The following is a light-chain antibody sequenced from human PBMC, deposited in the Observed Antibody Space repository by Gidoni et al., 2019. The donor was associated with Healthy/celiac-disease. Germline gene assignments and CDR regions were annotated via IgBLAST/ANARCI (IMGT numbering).Light chain of an antibody. V-gene: IGKV3-11*01. CDR1: QSVSSY. CDR2: DAS. CDR3: QQRSAWPT. J-gene: IGKJ2*01. Sequence: VETQAPATLSLSRGERATLSCRASQSVSSYLAWYQQKPGQAPRLLIYDASNRATGIPARFRGSGSWTDVTLTISSLEPADLGVYYCQQRSAWPTFGQGTKLEIK.